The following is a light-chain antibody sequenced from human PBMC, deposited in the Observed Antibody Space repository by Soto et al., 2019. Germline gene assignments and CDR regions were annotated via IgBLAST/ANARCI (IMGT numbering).Light chain of an antibody. J-gene: IGLJ1*01. CDR1: SSDVGAYVY. Sequence: QSFFSEPAAVSGSPGHSITISCTGTSSDVGAYVYVSWYQHHPGKAPKLIIYEVSNRPSGVSNRFSGSKSGNTASLTISGLQAEDEADHYCSSYTSSSTLYVFGIGTKVTVL. V-gene: IGLV2-14*01. CDR3: SSYTSSSTLYV. CDR2: EVS.